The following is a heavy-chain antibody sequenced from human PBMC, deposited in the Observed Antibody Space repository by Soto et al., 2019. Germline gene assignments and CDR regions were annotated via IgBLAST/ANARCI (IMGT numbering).Heavy chain of an antibody. D-gene: IGHD2-8*01. J-gene: IGHJ4*02. CDR2: INPSGGST. V-gene: IGHV1-46*01. CDR1: GYTFTDYY. CDR3: ARPPFPGCINAVCYPFDY. Sequence: QVQLVQSGAEVKKPGASVKVSCKASGYTFTDYYIHWVRQAPGQGLEWMGMINPSGGSTDYAQKSRGRGTMTRDTSTGTVYMELSSLRSEDTAVYYCARPPFPGCINAVCYPFDYWGQGTLVTVSS.